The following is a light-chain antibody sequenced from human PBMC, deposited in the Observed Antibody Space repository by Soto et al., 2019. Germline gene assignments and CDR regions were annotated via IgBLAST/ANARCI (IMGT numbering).Light chain of an antibody. J-gene: IGKJ2*01. V-gene: IGKV3-20*01. CDR1: QNINTRY. CDR2: ATS. CDR3: QQYDDSARYI. Sequence: EIVLTQSPGTLSLSPGERATLSCRASQNINTRYSAWYQQKPGQPPSLLIFATSTRASGIPDRFRGSGSGRDFTPTISRLEPEDSAVYFCQQYDDSARYIFGQGTSLDIK.